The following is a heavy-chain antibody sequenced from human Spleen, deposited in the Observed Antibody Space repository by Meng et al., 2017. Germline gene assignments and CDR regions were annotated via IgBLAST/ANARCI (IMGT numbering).Heavy chain of an antibody. CDR2: IKQDGSEK. Sequence: GESLKISCAASGFTFSSYEMNWVRQAPGKGLEWVANIKQDGSEKYYVDSVKGRFTISRDNAKNSLYLQMNSLRAEDTAVYYCARDRLVYFDYWGQGTLVTVSS. D-gene: IGHD3-16*01. V-gene: IGHV3-7*01. CDR1: GFTFSSYE. J-gene: IGHJ4*02. CDR3: ARDRLVYFDY.